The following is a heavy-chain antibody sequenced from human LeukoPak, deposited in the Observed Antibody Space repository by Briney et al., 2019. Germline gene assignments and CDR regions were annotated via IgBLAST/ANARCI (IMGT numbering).Heavy chain of an antibody. D-gene: IGHD2-8*02. CDR1: GYTFASYG. CDR3: ARDTALIITPGGPDY. CDR2: ISAYNGDT. J-gene: IGHJ4*02. Sequence: ASVKVSCKASGYTFASYGISWVRQATGQGLEWVGWISAYNGDTRYAQHLQGRVTLTTDTSTGTAYMELRSLTSDDTALYYCARDTALIITPGGPDYWGRGTLITVSS. V-gene: IGHV1-18*01.